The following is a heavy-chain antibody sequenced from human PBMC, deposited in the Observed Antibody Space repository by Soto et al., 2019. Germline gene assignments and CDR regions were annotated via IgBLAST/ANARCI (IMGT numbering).Heavy chain of an antibody. J-gene: IGHJ6*02. D-gene: IGHD2-2*01. CDR3: AKTRSVRAVVPAATYYGMDV. V-gene: IGHV3-30*18. Sequence: QVQLVESGGGVVQPGRSLRLSCAASGFTFSSYGMHWVRQAPGKGLEWVAGISYDGSNKYYADSVKGRFTISRDNSKNTLYLQMNSLRAEDTAVYYCAKTRSVRAVVPAATYYGMDVWGQGTTVTVSS. CDR2: ISYDGSNK. CDR1: GFTFSSYG.